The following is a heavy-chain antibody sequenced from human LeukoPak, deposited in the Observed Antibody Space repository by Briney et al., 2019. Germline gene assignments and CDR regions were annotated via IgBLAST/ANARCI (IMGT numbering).Heavy chain of an antibody. CDR2: INPNSGGT. Sequence: ASVKVSCKASGYTFTGYYMHWVRQAPGQGLEWMGWINPNSGGTNYAQKFQGRVTMTRDTSISTAYVELSRLRSDDTAVYYCARDYGLAVAEYYFDYWGQGTLVTVSS. D-gene: IGHD6-19*01. CDR3: ARDYGLAVAEYYFDY. J-gene: IGHJ4*02. CDR1: GYTFTGYY. V-gene: IGHV1-2*02.